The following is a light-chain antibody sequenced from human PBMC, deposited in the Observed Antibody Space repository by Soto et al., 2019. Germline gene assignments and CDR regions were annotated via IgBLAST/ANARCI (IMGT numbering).Light chain of an antibody. CDR2: KVS. V-gene: IGKV2-30*02. CDR3: MQGTHWPWT. Sequence: EVVMTQSPLSRPVPLGQPASISCRSTQSLAHSDGNTYLSWLQQRPGQSPRRLIYKVSDRDSGVPDRFSGSGSGTDFTLKISRVEAEDVGVYYCMQGTHWPWTFGQGTKVEIK. CDR1: QSLAHSDGNTY. J-gene: IGKJ1*01.